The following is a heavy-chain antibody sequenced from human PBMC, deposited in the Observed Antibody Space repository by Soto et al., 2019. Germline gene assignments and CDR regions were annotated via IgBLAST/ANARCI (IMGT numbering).Heavy chain of an antibody. D-gene: IGHD1-7*01. Sequence: SVKVSCKASGGTFSSYAISWVRQAPGQGLEWMGGIIPIFGTANYAQKFQGRVTITADESTSTAYMELSSLRSEDTAVYYCARVITGTTHYFDYWGQGTLVTVSS. CDR1: GGTFSSYA. CDR3: ARVITGTTHYFDY. J-gene: IGHJ4*02. V-gene: IGHV1-69*13. CDR2: IIPIFGTA.